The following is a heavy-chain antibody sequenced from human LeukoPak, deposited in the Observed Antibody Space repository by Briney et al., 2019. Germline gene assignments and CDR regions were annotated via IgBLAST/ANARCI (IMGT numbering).Heavy chain of an antibody. CDR1: GFTFSSYA. CDR3: AKDGSFWTRGSHGGLDGTGYYYYMDV. Sequence: GGSLRLSCAASGFTFSSYAMSWVRQAPEKGLEWVSAISGSGGSTYYADSVKGRFTISRDNSKNTLYLQMNSLRAEDTAVYYCAKDGSFWTRGSHGGLDGTGYYYYMDVWGKGTTVTVSS. J-gene: IGHJ6*03. CDR2: ISGSGGST. D-gene: IGHD3/OR15-3a*01. V-gene: IGHV3-23*01.